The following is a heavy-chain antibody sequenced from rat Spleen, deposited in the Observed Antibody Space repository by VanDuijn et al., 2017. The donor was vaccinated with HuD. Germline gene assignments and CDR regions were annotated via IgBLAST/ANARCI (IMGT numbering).Heavy chain of an antibody. D-gene: IGHD1-11*01. CDR3: ASLNYGRDY. J-gene: IGHJ3*01. CDR1: GFTFSNYY. V-gene: IGHV5-25*01. Sequence: EVQLEESGGGLVQPGRSMKLSCAASGFTFSNYYMAWVRQAPTKGLEWVASISIGDSNTYYRDSVKGRFTISRDNAKSTLYLQMDSLRSEDTATYYCASLNYGRDYWGQGTLVTVSS. CDR2: ISIGDSNT.